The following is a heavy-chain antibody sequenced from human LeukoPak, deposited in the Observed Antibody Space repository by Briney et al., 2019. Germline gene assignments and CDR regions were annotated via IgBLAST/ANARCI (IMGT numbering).Heavy chain of an antibody. Sequence: SETLSLTCTVYGGSFSGYFWSWIRQPPGKGLEWIGEINHSGSTNYNPSLKSRVTISVDTSKNQFSLKLNSVTAADTGVYYCARGRACTSTSCYAPNYYYYYGMDVWGQGTTVTVSS. D-gene: IGHD2-2*01. CDR3: ARGRACTSTSCYAPNYYYYYGMDV. CDR2: INHSGST. J-gene: IGHJ6*02. CDR1: GGSFSGYF. V-gene: IGHV4-34*01.